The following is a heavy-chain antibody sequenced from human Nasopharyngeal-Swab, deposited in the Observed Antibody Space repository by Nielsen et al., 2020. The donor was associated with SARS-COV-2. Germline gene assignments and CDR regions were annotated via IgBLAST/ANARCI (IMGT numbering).Heavy chain of an antibody. J-gene: IGHJ4*02. Sequence: VRQAPGKGLEWVGRIKSKTDGGTTGYAAPVKGRFTISRDDSKSTLYLQMNSLKTEDTAVYYCTTDLMYCSSTSCYSFDYWGQGTLVTVSS. V-gene: IGHV3-15*01. D-gene: IGHD2-2*01. CDR3: TTDLMYCSSTSCYSFDY. CDR2: IKSKTDGGTT.